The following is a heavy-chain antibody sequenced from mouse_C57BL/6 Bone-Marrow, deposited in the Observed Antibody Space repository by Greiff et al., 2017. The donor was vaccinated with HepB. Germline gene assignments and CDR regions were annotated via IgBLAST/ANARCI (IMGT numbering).Heavy chain of an antibody. J-gene: IGHJ1*03. V-gene: IGHV1-74*01. CDR3: AIGDYFGSSYGWYFDV. Sequence: QVQLQQPGAELVKPGASVKVSCKASGYTFTSYWMHWVKQRPGQGLEWIGRIHPSDSDTNYNQKFKGKATLTVDKSSSTADMQLSSLTSEDSAVYYCAIGDYFGSSYGWYFDVWGTGTTVTVSS. CDR1: GYTFTSYW. D-gene: IGHD1-1*01. CDR2: IHPSDSDT.